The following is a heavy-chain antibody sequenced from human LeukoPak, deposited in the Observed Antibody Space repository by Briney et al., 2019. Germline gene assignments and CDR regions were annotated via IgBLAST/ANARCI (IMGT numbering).Heavy chain of an antibody. V-gene: IGHV3-7*01. Sequence: GGSLRLSCAASGFTFSSYWMSWVRQAPGKGLEWVANIKQDGSEKYYVDSVKGRFTISRDNAKNSLYLQMNSLRAEDTAVYYCARDPKGGYSYGYWYFDLWGRGTLVTVSS. D-gene: IGHD5-18*01. CDR2: IKQDGSEK. CDR1: GFTFSSYW. J-gene: IGHJ2*01. CDR3: ARDPKGGYSYGYWYFDL.